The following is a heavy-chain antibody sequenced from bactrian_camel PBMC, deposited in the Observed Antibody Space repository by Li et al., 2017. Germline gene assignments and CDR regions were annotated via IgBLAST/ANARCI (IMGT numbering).Heavy chain of an antibody. CDR1: AYISKNKC. CDR3: AADVSQFGGDWEEPGEYRD. CDR2: IDNDGSR. V-gene: IGHV3S53*01. D-gene: IGHD1*01. J-gene: IGHJ4*01. Sequence: HVQLVESGGGSVEAGGSLRLSCEASAYISKNKCMAWFRPVPGKEREAVATIDNDGSRGYGASVKGRFTISLEKGKKTIHLQMNDLKSKDTAMYYCAADVSQFGGDWEEPGEYRDWSQGTQVTVS.